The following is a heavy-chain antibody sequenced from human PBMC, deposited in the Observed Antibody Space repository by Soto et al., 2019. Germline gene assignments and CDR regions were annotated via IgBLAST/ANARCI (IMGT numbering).Heavy chain of an antibody. J-gene: IGHJ6*02. Sequence: GGSLRLSCAASGFTFSSYGMHWVRQAPGKGLEWVAVISYDGSNKYYADSVKGRFTISRDNSKNTLYLQMNSLRAEDTAVYYCAKDPEPASYYYYGMDVWGQGTTVTVSS. CDR2: ISYDGSNK. CDR1: GFTFSSYG. CDR3: AKDPEPASYYYYGMDV. V-gene: IGHV3-30*18.